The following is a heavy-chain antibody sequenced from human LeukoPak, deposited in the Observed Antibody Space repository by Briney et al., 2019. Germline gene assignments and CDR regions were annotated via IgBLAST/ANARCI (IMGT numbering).Heavy chain of an antibody. D-gene: IGHD1-26*01. Sequence: GGSLRLSCAASGFTFDDYAMHWVRQAPGKGLEWVSGISWNSGSIGYADSVKGRFTISRDNAKNSLYLQMNSLRAEDTALYYCASSFSSGHYSGSYIDYWGQGTLVTVSS. V-gene: IGHV3-9*01. CDR3: ASSFSSGHYSGSYIDY. CDR1: GFTFDDYA. J-gene: IGHJ4*02. CDR2: ISWNSGSI.